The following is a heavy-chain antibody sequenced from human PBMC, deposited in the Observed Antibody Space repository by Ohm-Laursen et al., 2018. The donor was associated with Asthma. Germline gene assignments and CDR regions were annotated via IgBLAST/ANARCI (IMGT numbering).Heavy chain of an antibody. J-gene: IGHJ4*02. D-gene: IGHD5-18*01. V-gene: IGHV4-39*07. CDR1: GGSIDRSNYY. Sequence: SETLSLTCIVSGGSIDRSNYYWGWIRQPPGKGLEWIGSMYYSGSTYLNPSLKSRVTMSVDRSNNQFSLNLRSVTAVDTAVYFCVKKQGGYSYYDNWGQGTLVTVSS. CDR2: MYYSGST. CDR3: VKKQGGYSYYDN.